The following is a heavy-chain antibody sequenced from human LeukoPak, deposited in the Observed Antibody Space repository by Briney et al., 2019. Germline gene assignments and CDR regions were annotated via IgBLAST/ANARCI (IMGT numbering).Heavy chain of an antibody. CDR2: LYYSGSP. CDR1: GGSISSSSYY. Sequence: SETLSLTCTVSGGSISSSSYYWGWIRQPPGKGLEWIGSLYYSGSPYYNPSLKSRVTISVDTSKNQFSLKLSSVTAADTAVYYCARLSFGPYYYYYMDVWGKGTTVTVSS. J-gene: IGHJ6*03. D-gene: IGHD3-10*01. CDR3: ARLSFGPYYYYYMDV. V-gene: IGHV4-39*01.